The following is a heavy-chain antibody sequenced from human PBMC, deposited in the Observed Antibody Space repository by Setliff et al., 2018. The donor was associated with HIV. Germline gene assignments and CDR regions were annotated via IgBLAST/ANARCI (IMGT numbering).Heavy chain of an antibody. J-gene: IGHJ6*02. Sequence: GGSLRLSCAASGFIFSSKWMHWVRQVPGKGLVWVSRIDTDGSITSYADSLKGRFTISRDNAKNSLYLQMNSLRAEDTAVYYCARDDSNYRQHGMDVWGQGTAVTVSS. CDR1: GFIFSSKW. CDR2: IDTDGSIT. CDR3: ARDDSNYRQHGMDV. V-gene: IGHV3-74*01. D-gene: IGHD4-4*01.